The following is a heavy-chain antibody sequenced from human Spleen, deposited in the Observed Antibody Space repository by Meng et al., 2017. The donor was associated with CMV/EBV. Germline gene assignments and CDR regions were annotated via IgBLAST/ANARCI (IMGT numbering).Heavy chain of an antibody. CDR1: GYLFTSYD. J-gene: IGHJ4*02. D-gene: IGHD4-17*01. CDR3: ARAGAAVTTNFDF. CDR2: MNPNSGQT. Sequence: QVLLVQSGAEVKKPGASVKVSCRTSGYLFTSYDINWVRQATGQGLEWMGWMNPNSGQTGYAKKFQGRVTVTADTLTKTAYMEMRSLRSDDSAMYYCARAGAAVTTNFDFWGQGTLVTVSS. V-gene: IGHV1-8*01.